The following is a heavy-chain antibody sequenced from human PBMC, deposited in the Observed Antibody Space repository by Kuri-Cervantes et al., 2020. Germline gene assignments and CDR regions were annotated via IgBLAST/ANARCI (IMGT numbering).Heavy chain of an antibody. CDR3: ARGVGYRCKSTNYYYYMDV. D-gene: IGHD1-1*01. Sequence: SETLSLTCAVYGGSFSYHWNWIRQPPGKGLEWIGEINHSGDTNYNPSLKSRVTISVDTSKNQFSLKLSSVTAADTAVYYCARGVGYRCKSTNYYYYMDVWGKGTTVTVSS. CDR1: GGSFSYH. CDR2: INHSGDT. V-gene: IGHV4-34*01. J-gene: IGHJ6*03.